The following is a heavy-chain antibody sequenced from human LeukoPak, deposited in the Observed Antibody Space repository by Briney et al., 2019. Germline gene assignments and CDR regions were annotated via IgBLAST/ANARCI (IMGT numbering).Heavy chain of an antibody. Sequence: PGGSLRLSCAASGFTFSSYGMHWVRQAPGKGLEWVAVISYDGSNKYYADSVKGRFTTSRDNSKNTLYLQMNSLRAEDTAVYYCARELWDFVVVPAVLFGGVFDYGGQEPLVTVSS. CDR1: GFTFSSYG. CDR2: ISYDGSNK. J-gene: IGHJ4*02. CDR3: ARELWDFVVVPAVLFGGVFDY. V-gene: IGHV3-30*03. D-gene: IGHD2-2*01.